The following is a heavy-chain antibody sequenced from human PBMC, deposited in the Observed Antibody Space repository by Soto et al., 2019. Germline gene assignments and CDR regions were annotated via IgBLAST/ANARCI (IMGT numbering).Heavy chain of an antibody. J-gene: IGHJ2*01. CDR2: IYYSGST. CDR3: AREDRRKAVFFDL. V-gene: IGHV4-31*03. D-gene: IGHD2-8*01. CDR1: GGSISSGGYY. Sequence: QVQLQESGPGLVKPSQTLSLTCTVSGGSISSGGYYWSWIRQHPGKGLEWIGYIYYSGSTYYNPSLKSRVTIAVDTCKNQFSLKLSSVTAADTAVYYCAREDRRKAVFFDLWGRGTLVTVSS.